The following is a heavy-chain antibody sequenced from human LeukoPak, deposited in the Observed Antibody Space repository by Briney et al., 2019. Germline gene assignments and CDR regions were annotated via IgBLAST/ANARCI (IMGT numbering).Heavy chain of an antibody. V-gene: IGHV3-15*01. Sequence: GGSLRLSCAASGFTFSNAWMSWVRQAPGKGLEWVGRIKSKTDGGTTDYAAPVKGTSTISRDDSKNTLYLQMNSLKTEDTGVYYCTTVTGYYSRYYNYYYMDVWGKGTTVTVSS. J-gene: IGHJ6*03. D-gene: IGHD3-9*01. CDR1: GFTFSNAW. CDR3: TTVTGYYSRYYNYYYMDV. CDR2: IKSKTDGGTT.